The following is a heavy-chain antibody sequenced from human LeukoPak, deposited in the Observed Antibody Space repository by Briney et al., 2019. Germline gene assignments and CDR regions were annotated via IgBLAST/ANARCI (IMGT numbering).Heavy chain of an antibody. CDR3: ARTPATTWTNHFDY. J-gene: IGHJ4*02. CDR2: FYSRGTT. Sequence: SETLSLTCTVSGGSITNYYWSWIRQPAGKGLEWIGRFYSRGTTNYNPSLRSRVSLSGDESKNESSLKLSSVTAADTAVYYCARTPATTWTNHFDYWGQGTLVTVSS. D-gene: IGHD4-17*01. CDR1: GGSITNYY. V-gene: IGHV4-4*07.